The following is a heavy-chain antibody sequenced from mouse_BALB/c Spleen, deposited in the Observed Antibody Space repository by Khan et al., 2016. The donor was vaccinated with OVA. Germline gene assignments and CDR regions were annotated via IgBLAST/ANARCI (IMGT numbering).Heavy chain of an antibody. D-gene: IGHD2-1*01. V-gene: IGHV2-9*02. CDR2: IWAGGST. J-gene: IGHJ1*01. Sequence: VELVESGPAMVAPSQSLSITCTVSGFSLTSYGVHWVRQPPEKGLEWLGVIWAGGSTNYNSALMSRLRISKDNSKSQVFLKMNSLQTDDTAMYYCARYYGNYGWYFDVWGAGTTVTVSS. CDR1: GFSLTSYG. CDR3: ARYYGNYGWYFDV.